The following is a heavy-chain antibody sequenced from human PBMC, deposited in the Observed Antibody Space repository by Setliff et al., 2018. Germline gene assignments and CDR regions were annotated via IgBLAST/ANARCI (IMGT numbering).Heavy chain of an antibody. Sequence: SETLSLTCAVSGGSISSGDASWSWVRQPPGKGLEWIGYIYHAGSTYYNPSLESRFTISRDNAKNSLYLQMNSLRAEDTAVYYCARGGRELPLLEYFQHWGQGTLVTVSS. CDR2: IYHAGST. V-gene: IGHV4-30-2*01. D-gene: IGHD1-26*01. J-gene: IGHJ1*01. CDR3: ARGGRELPLLEYFQH. CDR1: GGSISSGDAS.